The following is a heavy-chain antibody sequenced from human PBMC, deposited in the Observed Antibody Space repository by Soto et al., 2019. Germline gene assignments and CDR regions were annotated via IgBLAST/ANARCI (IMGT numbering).Heavy chain of an antibody. CDR1: GGTFSSYA. D-gene: IGHD6-25*01. CDR3: ARDQRHYYYYGMDV. CDR2: IIPIFGTA. V-gene: IGHV1-69*13. J-gene: IGHJ6*02. Sequence: SVKVSCKASGGTFSSYAISWVRQAPGQGLEWMGGIIPIFGTANYAQKLQGRVTITADESTSTAYMELSSLRSEDTAVYYCARDQRHYYYYGMDVWGQGTTVTVSS.